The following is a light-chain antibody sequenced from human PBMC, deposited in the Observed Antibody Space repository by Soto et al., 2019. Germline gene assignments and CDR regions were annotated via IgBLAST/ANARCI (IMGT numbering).Light chain of an antibody. J-gene: IGKJ2*01. CDR2: AAS. V-gene: IGKV1-39*01. CDR1: QSISSY. CDR3: QQSYSTPPYT. Sequence: DIQMTQSPSSLSASVGDRVTITCRANQSISSYLNWYQQKPGKAPKLLIYAASSLQSGVPSRFSGSGSGTDFTLTISSLQPEDFATYYCQQSYSTPPYTFGQGTKLEIK.